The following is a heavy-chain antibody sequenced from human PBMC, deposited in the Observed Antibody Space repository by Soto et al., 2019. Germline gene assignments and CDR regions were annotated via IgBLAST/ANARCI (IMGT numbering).Heavy chain of an antibody. CDR2: IYYSGST. CDR1: GGSISSYY. V-gene: IGHV4-59*01. J-gene: IGHJ5*02. Sequence: SETLSLTCTVSGGSISSYYWSWIRQPPGKGLEWIGYIYYSGSTNCNPSLKSRVTISVDTSKNQFSLKLSSVTAADTAVYYCARSPILTWFDPWGQGTLVTVSS. CDR3: ARSPILTWFDP.